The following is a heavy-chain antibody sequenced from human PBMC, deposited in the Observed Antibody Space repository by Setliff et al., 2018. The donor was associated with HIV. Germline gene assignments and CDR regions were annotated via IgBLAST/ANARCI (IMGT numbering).Heavy chain of an antibody. J-gene: IGHJ6*03. Sequence: ASVKVSCKASGYTFTSYYMHWVRQAPGQGLEWMGIINPSGGRTSYAQKFQGRVTMTRDTSTSTVYMELGSLRSEDTAVYFCARGGPNLYYFYYMDVWGTGTTVTVSS. CDR1: GYTFTSYY. CDR2: INPSGGRT. CDR3: ARGGPNLYYFYYMDV. V-gene: IGHV1-46*01.